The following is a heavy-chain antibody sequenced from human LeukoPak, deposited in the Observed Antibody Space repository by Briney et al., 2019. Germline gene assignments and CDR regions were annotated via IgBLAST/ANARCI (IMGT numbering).Heavy chain of an antibody. CDR3: AKDQFFVKLVPAIPSYFDY. J-gene: IGHJ4*02. Sequence: GGSLRLSCAASEFTFSSYAMSWVRQAPGKGLEWVSAISGSGGSTYYADSVKGRFPISRDNSKNTLYLQMNSLRAEETAVYYCAKDQFFVKLVPAIPSYFDYWGQGTLVTVSS. V-gene: IGHV3-23*01. CDR2: ISGSGGST. CDR1: EFTFSSYA. D-gene: IGHD2-21*02.